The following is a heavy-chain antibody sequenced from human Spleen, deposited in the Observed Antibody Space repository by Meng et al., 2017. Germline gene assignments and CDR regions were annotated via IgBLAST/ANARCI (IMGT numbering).Heavy chain of an antibody. CDR3: TTSRDFWGAYWAY. Sequence: SETLSLTCAVYGASFSGSYWSWIRQPPGKGLEWIGEINHRGSANYHPSLKSRVTMSVDTSKNQFSLRLSSVTAADTAVYYCTTSRDFWGAYWAYWGQGTLVTVSS. CDR1: GASFSGSY. CDR2: INHRGSA. J-gene: IGHJ4*02. D-gene: IGHD3-3*01. V-gene: IGHV4-34*01.